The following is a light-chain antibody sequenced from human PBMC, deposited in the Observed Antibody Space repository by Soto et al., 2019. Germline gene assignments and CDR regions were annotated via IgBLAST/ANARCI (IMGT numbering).Light chain of an antibody. Sequence: QSALTQPASVSGSPGQSITISCTGTTSDVGGYNYVSWYQQHPGKAPKLMIYEVSNRPSGVSNRFSGSKSGNTASLTISGLQAEDEAAYYCASWDDSLRGSVVFGGGTQLTVL. J-gene: IGLJ7*01. CDR3: ASWDDSLRGSVV. V-gene: IGLV2-14*01. CDR2: EVS. CDR1: TSDVGGYNY.